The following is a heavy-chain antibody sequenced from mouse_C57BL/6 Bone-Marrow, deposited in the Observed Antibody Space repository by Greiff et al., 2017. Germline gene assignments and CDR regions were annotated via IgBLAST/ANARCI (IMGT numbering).Heavy chain of an antibody. CDR2: ISSGGDYI. J-gene: IGHJ4*01. CDR1: GFTFSSYA. Sequence: VQLKESGEGLVKPGGSLKLSCAASGFTFSSYAMSWVRQTPEKRLEWVAYISSGGDYIYYADTVKGRFTISRDNARNTLYLQMSSLKSEDTAMYYCTRDEYYGSSPYAMDYWGQGTSVTVSS. D-gene: IGHD1-1*01. V-gene: IGHV5-9-1*02. CDR3: TRDEYYGSSPYAMDY.